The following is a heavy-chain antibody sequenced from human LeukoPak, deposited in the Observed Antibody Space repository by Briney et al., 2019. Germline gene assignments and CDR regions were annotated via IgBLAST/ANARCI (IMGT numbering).Heavy chain of an antibody. CDR2: ISNDGSKK. CDR1: GFTFSSYG. CDR3: ARSSYSSSSSV. Sequence: GGSLRLSCAASGFTFSSYGMHWVRQAPGKGLDWVAVISNDGSKKYYADSVKGRFTISRDNAKNSLYLQINSLRAEDTAVYYCARSSYSSSSSVWGQGTMVTVSS. D-gene: IGHD6-6*01. J-gene: IGHJ3*01. V-gene: IGHV3-30*03.